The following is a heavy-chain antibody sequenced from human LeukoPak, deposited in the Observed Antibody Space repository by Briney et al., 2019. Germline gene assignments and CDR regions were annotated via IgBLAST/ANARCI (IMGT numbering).Heavy chain of an antibody. CDR3: AREVATIGPFDH. CDR2: ISAYNGNT. D-gene: IGHD5-12*01. CDR1: GYTFTGYY. Sequence: ASVKVSCKASGYTFTGYYMHWVRQAPGQGLEWMGWISAYNGNTNYAQKLQGRVTMTTDTSTSTAYMELRSLRSDDTAVYYCAREVATIGPFDHWGQGTLVTVSS. V-gene: IGHV1-18*04. J-gene: IGHJ4*02.